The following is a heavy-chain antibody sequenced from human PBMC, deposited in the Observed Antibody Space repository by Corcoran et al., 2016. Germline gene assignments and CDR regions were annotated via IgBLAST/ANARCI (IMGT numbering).Heavy chain of an antibody. D-gene: IGHD3-3*01. V-gene: IGHV1-2*04. CDR1: GYTFTGYY. J-gene: IGHJ6*02. CDR2: INPHSGGT. CDR3: ARGSYYDFWSGYWGKHYYYYGMDV. Sequence: QVQLVQSGAEVKKPGASVKVSCKASGYTFTGYYMHWVRQAPGQGLEWLGWINPHSGGTNYAQQFQGWVTMTRDKSISTAYMELSRVRSDATVVYYGARGSYYDFWSGYWGKHYYYYGMDVWGQGITVTVSS.